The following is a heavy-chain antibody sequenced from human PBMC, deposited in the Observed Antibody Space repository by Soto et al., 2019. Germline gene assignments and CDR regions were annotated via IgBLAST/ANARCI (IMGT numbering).Heavy chain of an antibody. CDR1: GGSVSSGSYY. CDR2: IYYSGST. V-gene: IGHV4-61*01. D-gene: IGHD2-2*01. CDR3: ASVGRHCVSTSCYPSNIDV. Sequence: QVQLQESGPGLVKPSETLSLTCTVSGGSVSSGSYYWSWIRQPPGKGLEWIGYIYYSGSTNYNPSLKSRVTISLDTSKNQFSLKLSSVTAADTAVYYCASVGRHCVSTSCYPSNIDVW. J-gene: IGHJ6*01.